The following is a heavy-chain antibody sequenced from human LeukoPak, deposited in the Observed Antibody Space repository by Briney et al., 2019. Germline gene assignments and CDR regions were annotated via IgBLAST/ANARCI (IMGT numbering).Heavy chain of an antibody. D-gene: IGHD6-6*01. V-gene: IGHV4-38-2*01. CDR3: VRVPFSSSSRWFDP. Sequence: GSLRLSCAASGFTFDDYGMSWVRQAPGKGLEWIGSIYHTGRTYYNPSLKSRVTISVDTSKNHFSLKLTSVTAADTSIYYCVRVPFSSSSRWFDPWGRGTLVSVSS. CDR2: IYHTGRT. J-gene: IGHJ5*02. CDR1: GFTFDDYG.